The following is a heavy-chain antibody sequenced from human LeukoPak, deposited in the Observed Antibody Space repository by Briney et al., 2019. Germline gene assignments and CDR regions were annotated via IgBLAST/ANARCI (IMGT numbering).Heavy chain of an antibody. CDR2: IKQDGSEK. Sequence: PGGSLRLSCAASGFTFSRFWMSWVRQAPGKGLEWVANIKQDGSEKYYVDSMKGRFTISRDNAKNSLYLQMDSLRADDAAEFYCVREASSGWHYFDSWGQGTLVTVSS. D-gene: IGHD6-19*01. CDR3: VREASSGWHYFDS. J-gene: IGHJ4*02. V-gene: IGHV3-7*01. CDR1: GFTFSRFW.